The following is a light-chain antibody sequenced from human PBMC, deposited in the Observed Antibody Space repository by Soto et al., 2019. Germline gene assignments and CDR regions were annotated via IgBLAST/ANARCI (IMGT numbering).Light chain of an antibody. Sequence: DIQMTQSPSSLSASVGDRVTITCRASQDINNYLAWYQQKPGKVPKLLIYAASTLLSGVPSRFSGSGSGTDFTLTISSLQPEDVATYYCQKYNSALRTFGQGTKVEIK. CDR3: QKYNSALRT. V-gene: IGKV1-27*01. CDR1: QDINNY. J-gene: IGKJ1*01. CDR2: AAS.